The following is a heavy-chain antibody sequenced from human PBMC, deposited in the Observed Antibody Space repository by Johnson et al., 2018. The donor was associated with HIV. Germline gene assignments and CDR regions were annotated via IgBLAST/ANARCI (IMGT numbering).Heavy chain of an antibody. V-gene: IGHV3-23*04. J-gene: IGHJ3*02. CDR1: GFTFSSYA. CDR3: AKDREYYGSGSFYAFDI. Sequence: VQLVESGGGVVQPGRSLRLSCVASGFTFSSYAMSWVRQAPGKGLEWVSAISGSGGSTYYADSVKGRFTISRDNSKNTLYLQMNSLRAEDTAVYYCAKDREYYGSGSFYAFDIWGQGTMVTVSS. CDR2: ISGSGGST. D-gene: IGHD3-10*01.